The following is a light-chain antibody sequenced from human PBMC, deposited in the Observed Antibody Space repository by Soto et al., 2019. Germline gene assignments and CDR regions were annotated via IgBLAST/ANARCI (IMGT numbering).Light chain of an antibody. V-gene: IGKV1-13*02. CDR3: QQFNIYPIT. J-gene: IGKJ5*01. CDR1: QDIRGA. Sequence: AIQLTQSPSSLSASVGDRVTITCRASQDIRGALAWYQQKPGKPPKLLIFDVSSLQSGVPSRFSGSGSGTDFTLTISSLQAEDFATYYCQQFNIYPITFGQGTRLEIK. CDR2: DVS.